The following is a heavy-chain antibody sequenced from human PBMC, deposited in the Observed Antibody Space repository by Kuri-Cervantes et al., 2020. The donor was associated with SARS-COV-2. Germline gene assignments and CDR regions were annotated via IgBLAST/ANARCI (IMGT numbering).Heavy chain of an antibody. D-gene: IGHD3-3*01. CDR3: ARAQLRFLEWSFDY. J-gene: IGHJ4*02. V-gene: IGHV4-34*01. CDR1: GGSFSGYY. CDR2: INHSGST. Sequence: SETLSLTCAVYGGSFSGYYWSWIRQPPGKGLEWIGEINHSGSTNYNPSLKSRVTISADTSKNQFSLKLSSVTAADTAVYYCARAQLRFLEWSFDYWGQGTLVTVSS.